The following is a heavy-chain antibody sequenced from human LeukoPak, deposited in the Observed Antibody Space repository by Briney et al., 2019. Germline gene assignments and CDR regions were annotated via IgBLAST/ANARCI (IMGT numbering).Heavy chain of an antibody. Sequence: SETLSLTCTVSGGSIISSSYYWGWIRQPPGKGLEWIGSVYHGGNTYYSPSLKSRVTISVDTSKNQFSLKLSSVTAADTAVYYCARDIESYGVNWGHGDAFDIWGQGTMVTVSS. V-gene: IGHV4-39*07. J-gene: IGHJ3*02. CDR2: VYHGGNT. CDR1: GGSIISSSYY. D-gene: IGHD7-27*01. CDR3: ARDIESYGVNWGHGDAFDI.